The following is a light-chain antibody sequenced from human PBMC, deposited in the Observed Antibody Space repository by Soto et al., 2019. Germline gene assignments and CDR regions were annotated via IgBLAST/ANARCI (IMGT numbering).Light chain of an antibody. J-gene: IGKJ1*01. CDR2: AAS. CDR3: QQYSTYSWT. CDR1: QGIRND. V-gene: IGKV1-17*01. Sequence: IQMTQSPSSLSASVGDTVTVTCRASQGIRNDLGWYQQKPWKAPNLLIYAASSLQSGVPSRFSSSASGTEFTLTISSLQPDDFATYFCQQYSTYSWTFGQGTKVDIK.